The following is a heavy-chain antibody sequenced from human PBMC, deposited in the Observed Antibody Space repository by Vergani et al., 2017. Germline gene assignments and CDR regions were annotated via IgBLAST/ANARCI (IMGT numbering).Heavy chain of an antibody. J-gene: IGHJ6*03. CDR1: GYTFTGYY. CDR2: INPNSGGA. D-gene: IGHD1-1*01. CDR3: XRQSWNDVLGYMDV. V-gene: IGHV1-2*02. Sequence: QVQLVQSGAEVKKPGDSVKVSCKASGYTFTGYYMHWVRQAPGQGLEWMGWINPNSGGANYAQKFQGRVTMTRETSISTAYMGLSRLTSDDTAVYYCXRQSWNDVLGYMDVWGKGTTVTVSS.